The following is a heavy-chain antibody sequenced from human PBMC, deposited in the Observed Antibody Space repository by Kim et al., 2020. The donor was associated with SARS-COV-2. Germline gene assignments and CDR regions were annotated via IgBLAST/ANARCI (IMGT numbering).Heavy chain of an antibody. V-gene: IGHV3-30*18. J-gene: IGHJ6*01. CDR2: ISYDGSNK. D-gene: IGHD3-10*01. CDR3: AKPTTYGSGSYYYYGMDV. CDR1: GFTFSSYG. Sequence: GGSLRLSCAASGFTFSSYGMHWVRQAPGKGLEWMAVISYDGSNKYYADSVKGRFTLSRDNSKNTLYLQMNSLRAEDTAVYYCAKPTTYGSGSYYYYGMDV.